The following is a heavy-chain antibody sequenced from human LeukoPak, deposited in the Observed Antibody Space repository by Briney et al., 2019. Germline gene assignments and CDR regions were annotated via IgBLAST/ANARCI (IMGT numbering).Heavy chain of an antibody. Sequence: GGSLRLSCAASGFTFSRYWMSWVRQAPGKGLEWVANIKQDGSEKYYVDSVKGRFTISRDNAKNLLYLQMNSLRAEDTAVYYCARDPTYPDIVVVPAATIDFWGQGTLVTVSS. J-gene: IGHJ4*02. CDR3: ARDPTYPDIVVVPAATIDF. CDR2: IKQDGSEK. D-gene: IGHD2-2*01. V-gene: IGHV3-7*01. CDR1: GFTFSRYW.